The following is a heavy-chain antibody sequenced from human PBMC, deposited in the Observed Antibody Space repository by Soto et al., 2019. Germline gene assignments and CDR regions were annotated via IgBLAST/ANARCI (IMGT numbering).Heavy chain of an antibody. CDR2: ISPSNGNT. J-gene: IGHJ4*02. Sequence: GGSLRLSCAASGFTFSTYAMTWVRQAPGKGLEWVSAISPSNGNTYYADSVQGRFTVSRDNSKNTLYLQMNSLRAEDTAVYYCASRSATVLSLTYWGPGTQVTVSS. CDR3: ASRSATVLSLTY. D-gene: IGHD2-8*01. CDR1: GFTFSTYA. V-gene: IGHV3-23*01.